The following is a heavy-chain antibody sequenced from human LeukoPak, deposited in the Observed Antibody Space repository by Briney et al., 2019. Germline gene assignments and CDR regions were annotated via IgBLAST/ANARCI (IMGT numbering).Heavy chain of an antibody. D-gene: IGHD3-10*01. CDR2: INHRGST. CDR1: GGSFSGYY. CDR3: ARNYYGSGSSQFDY. Sequence: SETLSLTCAVYGGSFSGYYWTWIRQPPGKGLEWIGEINHRGSTYYNPSLKSRVTISVDTSKNQFSLKLSSVTAADTAVYYCARNYYGSGSSQFDYWGQGTLVTVSS. J-gene: IGHJ4*02. V-gene: IGHV4-34*09.